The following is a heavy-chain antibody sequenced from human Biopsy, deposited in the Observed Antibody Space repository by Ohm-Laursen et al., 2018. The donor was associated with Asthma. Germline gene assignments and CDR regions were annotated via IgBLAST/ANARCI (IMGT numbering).Heavy chain of an antibody. CDR1: GSRFSDYG. V-gene: IGHV3-NL1*01. CDR2: VSSSGGAR. CDR3: AKERYYDFWSGYPI. J-gene: IGHJ3*02. Sequence: SLRLSCSASGSRFSDYGMHWVRQAPGKGLEWVASVSSSGGARDYADSVKGRFTISRDNSKNTLYLQMNSLRAEDTAVYYCAKERYYDFWSGYPIWGQGTMDTVSS. D-gene: IGHD3-3*01.